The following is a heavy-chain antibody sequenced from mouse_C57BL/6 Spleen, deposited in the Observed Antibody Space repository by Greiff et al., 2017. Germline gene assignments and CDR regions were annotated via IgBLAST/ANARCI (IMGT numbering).Heavy chain of an antibody. CDR2: ILPGSGST. CDR3: ASKWAVYYCNYGCAY. D-gene: IGHD2-1*01. J-gene: IGHJ3*01. CDR1: GYTFTGYW. V-gene: IGHV1-9*01. Sequence: VQLQQSGAELMKPGASVKLSCKATGYTFTGYWIEWVKQRPGHGLEWIGEILPGSGSTNYNAKFKGKATFTADTSSNTAYMQLSSLTTEDSAINYCASKWAVYYCNYGCAYWGQGTLVTVSA.